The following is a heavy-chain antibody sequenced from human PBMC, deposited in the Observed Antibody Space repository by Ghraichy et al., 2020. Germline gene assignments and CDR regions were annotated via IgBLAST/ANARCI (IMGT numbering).Heavy chain of an antibody. CDR2: INSDGSST. CDR1: GFTFSSYW. V-gene: IGHV3-74*01. CDR3: ARERGGATFDY. D-gene: IGHD1-26*01. J-gene: IGHJ4*02. Sequence: GGSLRLSCAASGFTFSSYWMHWVRQAPGKGLVCVSRINSDGSSTSYADSVKGRFTISRDNAKNTLYLQMNSLRAEDTAVYYCARERGGATFDYWGQGTLVTVSS.